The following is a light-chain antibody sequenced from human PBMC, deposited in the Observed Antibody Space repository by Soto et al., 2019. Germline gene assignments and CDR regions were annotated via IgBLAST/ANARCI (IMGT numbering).Light chain of an antibody. CDR2: SND. CDR1: TSNIGSNT. J-gene: IGLJ2*01. CDR3: AAWDDSLNGLV. Sequence: QSALTQPPSASGTPGQRVTISCSGRTSNIGSNTVNWYQEVPGAAPRLLIYSNDHRPSGVPDRFSGSKSGTSASLAISGLQSEDEADYYCAAWDDSLNGLVFGGGTKLTVL. V-gene: IGLV1-44*01.